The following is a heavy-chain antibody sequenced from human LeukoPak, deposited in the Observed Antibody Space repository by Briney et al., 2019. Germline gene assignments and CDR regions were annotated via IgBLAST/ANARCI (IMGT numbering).Heavy chain of an antibody. V-gene: IGHV1-18*01. CDR2: ISAYNGNT. CDR3: ARRLSGYYYDSSGSIDLDY. CDR1: GYTFTSYG. J-gene: IGHJ4*02. Sequence: ASVKVSCKASGYTFTSYGTSWVRQAPGQGLEWMGWISAYNGNTNYAQKLQSRVTMTTDTSTSTAYIELRSLRSDDTAVYYCARRLSGYYYDSSGSIDLDYWGQGTLVTVSS. D-gene: IGHD3-22*01.